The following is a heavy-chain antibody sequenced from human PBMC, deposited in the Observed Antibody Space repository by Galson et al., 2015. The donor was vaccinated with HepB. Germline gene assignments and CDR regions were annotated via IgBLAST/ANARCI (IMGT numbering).Heavy chain of an antibody. CDR2: ISSNGYMK. Sequence: SLRLSCAASGFTFGASEMNWVRQAPGKGLEWISYISSNGYMKYYAESVKGRFTVSRDNARDSVYLQMNSLRVEDTAVYYCVRDESLWSWYLDSRRQGMLVTVSS. J-gene: IGHJ4*02. CDR1: GFTFGASE. CDR3: VRDESLWSWYLDS. D-gene: IGHD3-10*01. V-gene: IGHV3-48*03.